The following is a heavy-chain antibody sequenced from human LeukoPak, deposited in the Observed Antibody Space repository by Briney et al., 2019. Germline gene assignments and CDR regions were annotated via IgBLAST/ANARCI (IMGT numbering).Heavy chain of an antibody. Sequence: GRSLRLSCAASGFTFDDYAMHWVRQAPGKGLEWVSGISWKSGNIVYADSVKGRFTISRDNGKNSLYLQMNSLRAEDTALYYCAKDSRAAAGRGWFDPWGQGTLVTVSS. J-gene: IGHJ5*02. D-gene: IGHD6-13*01. CDR2: ISWKSGNI. V-gene: IGHV3-9*01. CDR1: GFTFDDYA. CDR3: AKDSRAAAGRGWFDP.